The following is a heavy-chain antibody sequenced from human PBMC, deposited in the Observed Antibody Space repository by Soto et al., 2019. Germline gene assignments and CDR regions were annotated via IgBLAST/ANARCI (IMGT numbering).Heavy chain of an antibody. V-gene: IGHV3-48*03. CDR2: ISFRGTTT. CDR1: GFTFSKFE. CDR3: VRDNSHIIVTPFGL. D-gene: IGHD2-21*01. Sequence: PGGSLRLSCAASGFTFSKFEMHCVRQVPGKGLEWLSYISFRGTTTYYAGCVMGRFTVSRDNAKNSVFLQMDSLRVEDTAIYYFVRDNSHIIVTPFGLWGQGTLVTVSS. J-gene: IGHJ4*02.